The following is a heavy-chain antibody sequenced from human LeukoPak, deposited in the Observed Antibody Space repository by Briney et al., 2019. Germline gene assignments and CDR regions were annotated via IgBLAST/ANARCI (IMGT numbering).Heavy chain of an antibody. CDR1: GFTFSNYA. D-gene: IGHD4-17*01. CDR3: AREDDYGDYGFDY. CDR2: ISASGDST. Sequence: AGGSLRLSCAASGFTFSNYALHWVRQAPGKGLEYVSAISASGDSTYYANSVKGRFTISRDNSKNTLYLRMGSLRTEDMAVYYCAREDDYGDYGFDYWGQGTLVTVSS. J-gene: IGHJ4*02. V-gene: IGHV3-64*01.